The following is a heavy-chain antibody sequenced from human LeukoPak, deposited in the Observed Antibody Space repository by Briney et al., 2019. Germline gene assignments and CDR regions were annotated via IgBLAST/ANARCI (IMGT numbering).Heavy chain of an antibody. CDR3: AREGGFYRPLDY. Sequence: SETLSLTCGVSGGSVISTNWWTWVRQPPGKGLEWIGELHLDGRTNYNPSLGSRLTMSVDLSQNQVSLKLTSVTAADTAVYYCAREGGFYRPLDYSGQGTLVTVSS. J-gene: IGHJ4*02. V-gene: IGHV4-4*02. CDR1: GGSVISTNW. CDR2: LHLDGRT. D-gene: IGHD3-3*01.